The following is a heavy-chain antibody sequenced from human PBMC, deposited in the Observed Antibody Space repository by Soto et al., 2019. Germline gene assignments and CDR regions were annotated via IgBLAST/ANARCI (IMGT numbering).Heavy chain of an antibody. D-gene: IGHD6-13*01. V-gene: IGHV1-58*01. CDR2: IVVGSGNT. CDR1: GFTFTSSA. J-gene: IGHJ3*02. Sequence: GASVKVSCKASGFTFTSSAVQWVRHARGQRLEWIGWIVVGSGNTNYAQKFQERVTITRDMSTSTAYMELSSLRSEDTAVYYCAAGRGIAAAVGDAFDIWGQGTMVT. CDR3: AAGRGIAAAVGDAFDI.